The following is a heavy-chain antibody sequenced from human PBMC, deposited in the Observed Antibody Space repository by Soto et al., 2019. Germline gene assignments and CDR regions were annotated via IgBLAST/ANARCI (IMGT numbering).Heavy chain of an antibody. CDR2: IKSKTDGGTT. D-gene: IGHD3-10*01. CDR1: GFTFSNAW. V-gene: IGHV3-15*07. CDR3: TTDWLRFGEVYYYYYGMDV. Sequence: GGSLRLSCAASGFTFSNAWMNWVRQAPGKGLEWVGRIKSKTDGGTTDYAAPVKGRFTISRDDSKNTLYLQMNSLKTEDTAVYYCTTDWLRFGEVYYYYYGMDVWGQGTTVTVSS. J-gene: IGHJ6*02.